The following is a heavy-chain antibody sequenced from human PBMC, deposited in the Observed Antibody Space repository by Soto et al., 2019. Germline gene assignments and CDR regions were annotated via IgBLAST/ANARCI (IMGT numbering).Heavy chain of an antibody. D-gene: IGHD3-10*01. CDR3: ARDDEYSGNGMDV. J-gene: IGHJ6*02. Sequence: QVQLVESGGGVVQPGRSLTLSCAASGFTFSNYGMHWVRQAPGKGLEWVGVILNDGSNRYHADSVKDRFTISRDNSKNTLYLHMNSLRAEDTAVYYCARDDEYSGNGMDVWGQGTTVTVS. V-gene: IGHV3-33*01. CDR1: GFTFSNYG. CDR2: ILNDGSNR.